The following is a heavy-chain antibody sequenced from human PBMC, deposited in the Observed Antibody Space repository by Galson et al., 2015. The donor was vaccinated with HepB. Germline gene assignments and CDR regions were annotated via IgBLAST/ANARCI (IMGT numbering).Heavy chain of an antibody. D-gene: IGHD3-22*01. V-gene: IGHV3-15*07. J-gene: IGHJ3*02. CDR2: IKSKTDGGTT. CDR3: TTEGDGGDYYDSSGYYYPGNNLRGAFDI. CDR1: GFTFSNAW. Sequence: SLRLSCAASGFTFSNAWMNWVRQAPGKGLEWVGRIKSKTDGGTTDYAAPVKGRFTISRDDSKNTLYLQMNSLKTEDTAVYYCTTEGDGGDYYDSSGYYYPGNNLRGAFDIWGQGTMVTVSS.